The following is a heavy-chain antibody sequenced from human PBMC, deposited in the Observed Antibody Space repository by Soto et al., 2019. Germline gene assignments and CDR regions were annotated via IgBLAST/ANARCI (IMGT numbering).Heavy chain of an antibody. CDR2: ISHDGSNK. D-gene: IGHD2-2*01. CDR1: GLTFSSYA. Sequence: PGGSLRLSCAASGLTFSSYAMHWVHQAPGKGLEWVALISHDGSNKYYADSVKRRFTISRDNSKNTLYLQMNSLRTEDTSVYYCGRCSSTSCHLGADYWGQGTLVTVSS. V-gene: IGHV3-30-3*01. J-gene: IGHJ4*02. CDR3: GRCSSTSCHLGADY.